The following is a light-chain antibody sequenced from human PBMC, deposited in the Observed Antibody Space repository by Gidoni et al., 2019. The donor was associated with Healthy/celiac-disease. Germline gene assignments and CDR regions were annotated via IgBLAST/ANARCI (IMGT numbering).Light chain of an antibody. CDR2: DAS. J-gene: IGKJ1*01. CDR3: QQRSNWPT. V-gene: IGKV3-11*01. CDR1: QSVSSY. Sequence: EIVLTQSPATLSLSPGERATLSCRAPQSVSSYLAWYQQKPGQAPRLLIYDASNRATGIPARFSGSGSGTDFTLTISSLEPEDFAVYYCQQRSNWPTFGQGTKVEIK.